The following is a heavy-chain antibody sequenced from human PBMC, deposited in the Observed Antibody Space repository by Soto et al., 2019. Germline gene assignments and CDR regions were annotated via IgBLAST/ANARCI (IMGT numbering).Heavy chain of an antibody. CDR1: GYSFTSCL. CDR3: ARHFEYSSSSGTAYYYYYYMDV. J-gene: IGHJ6*03. D-gene: IGHD6-6*01. CDR2: IYPGDSDT. Sequence: GEALKISCKGSGYSFTSCLIGWVRQMPGKGLEWMGIIYPGDSDTRYSPSFQGQVTISADKSISTAYLQWNSLKASDTAMYYCARHFEYSSSSGTAYYYYYYMDVWGKGTTVTVSS. V-gene: IGHV5-51*01.